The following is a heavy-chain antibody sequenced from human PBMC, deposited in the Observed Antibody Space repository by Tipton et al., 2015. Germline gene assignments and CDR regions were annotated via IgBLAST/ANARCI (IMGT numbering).Heavy chain of an antibody. J-gene: IGHJ4*02. D-gene: IGHD3-9*01. CDR3: ACQDYDSLTRDYQTVDY. V-gene: IGHV4-59*04. CDR2: FYHSGNT. Sequence: TLSLTCIVSPDSINSYFWSWIRQPPGKGLEWLGFFYHSGNTYYNPSLKSRVTMSRDTSKNQFSLKLTSVTATDTAVYYCACQDYDSLTRDYQTVDYWGQGTLVTVSS. CDR1: PDSINSYF.